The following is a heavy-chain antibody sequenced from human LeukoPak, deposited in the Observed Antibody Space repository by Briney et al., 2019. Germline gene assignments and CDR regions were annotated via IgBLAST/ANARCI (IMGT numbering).Heavy chain of an antibody. CDR2: IYYSGTT. CDR3: ARVQDRTGGPCSGGNRYSYYFDY. Sequence: PSETLSLTCTVSGDSVSNSYWSWIRQPPGKGLEWIGEIYYSGTTKYNTSLKSRVTISVDTSKNQFSLKLNSVTGADTAVYYCARVQDRTGGPCSGGNRYSYYFDYWGQGTLVTVSS. CDR1: GDSVSNSY. J-gene: IGHJ4*02. V-gene: IGHV4-59*02. D-gene: IGHD2-15*01.